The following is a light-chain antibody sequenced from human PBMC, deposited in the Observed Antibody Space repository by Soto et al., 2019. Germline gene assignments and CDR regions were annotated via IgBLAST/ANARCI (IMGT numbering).Light chain of an antibody. V-gene: IGLV2-14*02. J-gene: IGLJ2*01. CDR3: SSYVGSNFHVL. CDR1: SSDVGSYNL. Sequence: QSALTQPASVSGSPGQSITISCTGTSSDVGSYNLVSWYQQHPGKAPKLLVYDVDKRPSGVPDRFSGSKSGNTASLTVSGLQAEDEADYYCSSYVGSNFHVLFGGGTKLTVL. CDR2: DVD.